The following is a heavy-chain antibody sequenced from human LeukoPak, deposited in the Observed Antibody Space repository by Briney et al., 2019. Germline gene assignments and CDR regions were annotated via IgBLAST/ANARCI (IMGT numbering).Heavy chain of an antibody. CDR2: ISSSSSYT. Sequence: RPGGSLRLSCAASGFTFSDYYMSWIRQAPGKGLEWVSYISSSSSYTNYADSVKGRFTISRDNAKNSLYLQMNSLRAEDTAVYYCARACSGGSCYFDYWGQGTLVTVSS. D-gene: IGHD2-15*01. CDR1: GFTFSDYY. J-gene: IGHJ4*02. CDR3: ARACSGGSCYFDY. V-gene: IGHV3-11*05.